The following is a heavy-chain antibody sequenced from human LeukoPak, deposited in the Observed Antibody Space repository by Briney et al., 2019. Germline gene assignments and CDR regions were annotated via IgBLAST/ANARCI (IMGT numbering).Heavy chain of an antibody. J-gene: IGHJ4*02. V-gene: IGHV3-15*01. D-gene: IGHD3-3*01. Sequence: PGGSLRLSCVASGFTFSNAWMSWVRQAPGKGLEWVGRIKSKTDGGTTDYAAPVKGRFTISRDDSKNTLYLQMNSLKTEDTAVYYCTTDPGTIFGVVHFDYWGQGTLVTVSS. CDR2: IKSKTDGGTT. CDR1: GFTFSNAW. CDR3: TTDPGTIFGVVHFDY.